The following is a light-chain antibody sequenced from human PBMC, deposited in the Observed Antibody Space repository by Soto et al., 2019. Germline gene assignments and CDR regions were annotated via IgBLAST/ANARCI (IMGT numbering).Light chain of an antibody. CDR2: LEGSGSY. CDR3: ETWDSNTHV. Sequence: QSVLTQSSSASASLGSSVKLTCTLSSGHSSYIIAWHQQQPGKAPRYLMKLEGSGSYNKGSGVPDRFSGSSSGADRYLTISILQSEDEADYYCETWDSNTHVFGGGTKLTVL. CDR1: SGHSSYI. V-gene: IGLV4-60*03. J-gene: IGLJ2*01.